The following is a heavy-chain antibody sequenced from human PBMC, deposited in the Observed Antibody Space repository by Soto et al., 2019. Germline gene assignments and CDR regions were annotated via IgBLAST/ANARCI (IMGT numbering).Heavy chain of an antibody. CDR3: AKEDSSGLSGY. CDR2: ISYDGSNK. D-gene: IGHD6-19*01. Sequence: GGSLRLSCAASGFTFSSYSMNWVRQAPGKGLEWVVVISYDGSNKYYADSVKGRFTISRDNSKNTLYLQMNSLRVEDTAVYYCAKEDSSGLSGYWGQGTLVTVSS. V-gene: IGHV3-30*18. CDR1: GFTFSSYS. J-gene: IGHJ4*02.